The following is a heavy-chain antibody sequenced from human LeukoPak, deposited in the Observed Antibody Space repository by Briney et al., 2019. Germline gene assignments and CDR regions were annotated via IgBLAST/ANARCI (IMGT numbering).Heavy chain of an antibody. D-gene: IGHD1-1*01. J-gene: IGHJ6*02. CDR1: GLSGNSNF. CDR2: IYSGGST. CDR3: ASSGTASRGAMDV. V-gene: IGHV3-66*01. Sequence: PGGSLRLSCAASGLSGNSNFMTWVRQAPGKGLEWVSAIYSGGSTFYADSVRGRFNISRDNSRKTMFLQMSSLRVEDTAVYYCASSGTASRGAMDVWGQGTTVTVSS.